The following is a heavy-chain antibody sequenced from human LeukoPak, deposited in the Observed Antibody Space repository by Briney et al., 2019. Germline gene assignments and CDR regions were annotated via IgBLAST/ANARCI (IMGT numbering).Heavy chain of an antibody. J-gene: IGHJ6*02. V-gene: IGHV3-64D*09. Sequence: PGGSLRLSCAASGFTFSSYTMNWVRTAPGKGLEYVSAISDSGGSTYYADSVKGRFTISRDNSKNTLYLQMSSLRAEDTAVYFCVRGYSFGPYGMDVWGQGTTVTVSS. CDR2: ISDSGGST. D-gene: IGHD2-15*01. CDR1: GFTFSSYT. CDR3: VRGYSFGPYGMDV.